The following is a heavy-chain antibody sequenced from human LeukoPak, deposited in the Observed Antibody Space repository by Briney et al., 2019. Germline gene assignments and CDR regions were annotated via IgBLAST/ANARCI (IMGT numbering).Heavy chain of an antibody. Sequence: GGSLRLSCATSGFIFSTYPMSWVRQAPGKGLERVSAITGSGDSIYYADSVKGRFTISRDNSKNTLSLQMNTLRAEDTAVYFCAKENPVGGTNYFDYWGQGALVTVSS. CDR3: AKENPVGGTNYFDY. J-gene: IGHJ4*02. D-gene: IGHD1-26*01. V-gene: IGHV3-23*01. CDR1: GFIFSTYP. CDR2: ITGSGDSI.